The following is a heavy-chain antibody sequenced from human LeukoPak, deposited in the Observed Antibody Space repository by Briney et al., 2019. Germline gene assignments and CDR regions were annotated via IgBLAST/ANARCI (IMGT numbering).Heavy chain of an antibody. CDR3: ARSTPYYYDSSGYYWDYYYYGMDV. CDR2: IIPILGIA. Sequence: ASVKVSCKASGGTFSSYAISWVRQAPGQGLEWMGRIIPILGIANYAQKFQGRVTITADKSMSTAYMELSSLRSEDTAVYYCARSTPYYYDSSGYYWDYYYYGMDVWGQGTTVTVSS. V-gene: IGHV1-69*04. J-gene: IGHJ6*02. CDR1: GGTFSSYA. D-gene: IGHD3-22*01.